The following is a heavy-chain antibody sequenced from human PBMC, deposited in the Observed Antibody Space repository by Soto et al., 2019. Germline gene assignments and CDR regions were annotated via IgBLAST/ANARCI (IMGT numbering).Heavy chain of an antibody. V-gene: IGHV1-18*01. CDR1: GYTFTSYG. CDR2: ISAYNGNT. Sequence: ASVKVSCKASGYTFTSYGISWVRQAPGQGLEWMGWISAYNGNTNYAQKLQGRVTMTTDTSTSTAYMELRSLRSDDTAVYYCARSPDLILTGYDNWFDPWGQGTLVTVS. J-gene: IGHJ5*02. D-gene: IGHD3-9*01. CDR3: ARSPDLILTGYDNWFDP.